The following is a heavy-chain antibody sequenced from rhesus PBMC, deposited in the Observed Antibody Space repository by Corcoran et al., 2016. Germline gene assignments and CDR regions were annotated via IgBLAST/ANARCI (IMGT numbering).Heavy chain of an antibody. Sequence: EVQLVESGGGLVQPGGSLRLSCAASGFTFSSYGMSWVRQAPGKGLEWVSSISNGGGSTYYADSVKGRFTISRDNSKNTLSLQMNSLRAEDTAVYYCAKDPNTVTTVDYWGQGVLVTVSS. V-gene: IGHV3S5*01. D-gene: IGHD4-23*01. J-gene: IGHJ4*01. CDR3: AKDPNTVTTVDY. CDR2: ISNGGGST. CDR1: GFTFSSYG.